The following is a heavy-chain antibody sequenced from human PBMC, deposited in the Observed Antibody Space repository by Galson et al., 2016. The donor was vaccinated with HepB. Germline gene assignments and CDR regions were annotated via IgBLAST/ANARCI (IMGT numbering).Heavy chain of an antibody. J-gene: IGHJ5*02. CDR2: IYHSGTT. Sequence: SETLSLTCAVSGGSISSSNWWTWVRQPPGKGLEWIGEIYHSGTTHCNPSLESRVTISVDKSKNQFSLKLNSVTAADTAVYYCARNSGGSYLGWFDPWGQGTLVTVSS. CDR3: ARNSGGSYLGWFDP. V-gene: IGHV4-4*02. D-gene: IGHD1-26*01. CDR1: GGSISSSNW.